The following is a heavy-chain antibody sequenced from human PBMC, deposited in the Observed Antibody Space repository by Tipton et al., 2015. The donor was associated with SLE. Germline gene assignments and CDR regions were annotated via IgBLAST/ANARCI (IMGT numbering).Heavy chain of an antibody. CDR2: IYAAGDT. Sequence: PGLVKPSGTLSLTCTVSGGSMAHYYWNWIRQSAGKGLEWIGRIYAAGDTDYNPSLKSRVTLAVDTSKKQLSMKMTSVTVADTAVYFCARSAYDSLEPWGQGILVTVSS. V-gene: IGHV4-4*07. CDR3: ARSAYDSLEP. CDR1: GGSMAHYY. D-gene: IGHD5-12*01. J-gene: IGHJ5*02.